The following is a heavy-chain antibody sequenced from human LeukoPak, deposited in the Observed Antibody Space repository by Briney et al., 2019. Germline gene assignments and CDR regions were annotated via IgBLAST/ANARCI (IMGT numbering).Heavy chain of an antibody. D-gene: IGHD6-13*01. CDR2: ISGSGGGT. J-gene: IGHJ4*02. Sequence: GGSLRLSCTASGITFSSFEMNWVRQAPGKGLEWVSAISGSGGGTYYADSVKGRFTISRDNSKNTLYLQMNSLRAEDTAVYYCAKAPYSSSWYYFDYWGQGTLVTVSS. CDR1: GITFSSFE. CDR3: AKAPYSSSWYYFDY. V-gene: IGHV3-23*01.